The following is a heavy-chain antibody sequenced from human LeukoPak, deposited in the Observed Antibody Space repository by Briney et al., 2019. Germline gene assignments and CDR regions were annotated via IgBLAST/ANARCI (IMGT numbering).Heavy chain of an antibody. V-gene: IGHV3-53*01. Sequence: GGSLRLSCAASGFTFSSYSMNWVRQAPGKGLEWVSVIYSGGSTYYADSVKGRFTISRDNSKNTLYLQMNSLRAEDTAVYYCARGIATAANEDRFDPWGQGTLVTVSS. CDR1: GFTFSSYS. CDR2: IYSGGST. D-gene: IGHD6-13*01. J-gene: IGHJ5*02. CDR3: ARGIATAANEDRFDP.